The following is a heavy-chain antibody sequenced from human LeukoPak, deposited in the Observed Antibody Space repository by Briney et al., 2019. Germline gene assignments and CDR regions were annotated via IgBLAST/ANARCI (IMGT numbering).Heavy chain of an antibody. V-gene: IGHV3-30*02. CDR2: IRYDGSNK. D-gene: IGHD1-26*01. J-gene: IGHJ4*02. CDR1: GFTFSSYG. CDR3: AKETREPRAFDY. Sequence: GRSLRLSCAASGFTFSSYGMHWVRQAPGKGLEWVAFIRYDGSNKYYADSVKGRFTISRDNSKNTLYLQMNSLRAEDTAVYYCAKETREPRAFDYWGQGTLVTVSS.